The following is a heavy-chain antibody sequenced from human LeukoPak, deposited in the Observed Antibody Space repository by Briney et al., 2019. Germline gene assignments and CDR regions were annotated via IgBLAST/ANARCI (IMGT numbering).Heavy chain of an antibody. D-gene: IGHD5-18*01. Sequence: VASVKVSRKASGYTFTGYYMHWVRQAPGQGLEWMGWINPNSGGTNYAQKFQGRVTMTRDTSISTAYMELSRLRSDDTAVYYCARVAYSYGTNWFDPWGQGTLVTVSS. J-gene: IGHJ5*02. CDR2: INPNSGGT. CDR3: ARVAYSYGTNWFDP. CDR1: GYTFTGYY. V-gene: IGHV1-2*02.